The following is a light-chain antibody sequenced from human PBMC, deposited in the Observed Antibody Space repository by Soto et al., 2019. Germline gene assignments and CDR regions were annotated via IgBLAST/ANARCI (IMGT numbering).Light chain of an antibody. CDR3: QSYDRGLTGSV. CDR1: SSNIGAGYD. CDR2: DNT. J-gene: IGLJ2*01. V-gene: IGLV1-40*01. Sequence: QAVVTQPPSVSGAPGQTVTISCTGSSSNIGAGYDVHWYQRLPGTAPKLLIFDNTNRPSGVPDRFSGSKSGTSASLAIPGLQADDEADYYCQSYDRGLTGSVFGGGTKLTVL.